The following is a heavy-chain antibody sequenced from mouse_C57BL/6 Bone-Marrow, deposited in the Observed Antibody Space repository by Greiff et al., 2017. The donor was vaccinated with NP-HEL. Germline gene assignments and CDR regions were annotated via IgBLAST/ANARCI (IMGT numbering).Heavy chain of an antibody. D-gene: IGHD1-1*01. J-gene: IGHJ1*03. CDR1: GFTFSDYG. CDR3: ARRRYYGSSAYFDV. CDR2: ISNLAYSI. V-gene: IGHV5-15*04. Sequence: EVQVVESGGGLVQPGGSLKLSCAASGFTFSDYGMAWVRQAPRKGPEWVAFISNLAYSIYYADTVTGRFTFSRENAKNTLYLEMSSLTSEDTAMYYCARRRYYGSSAYFDVWGTGTPVTVSA.